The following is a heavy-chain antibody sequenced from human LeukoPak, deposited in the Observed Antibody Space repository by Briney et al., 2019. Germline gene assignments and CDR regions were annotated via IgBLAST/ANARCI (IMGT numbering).Heavy chain of an antibody. CDR1: GFTFSSYS. D-gene: IGHD3-10*01. V-gene: IGHV3-30*02. CDR2: IRYDGSNK. J-gene: IGHJ6*03. CDR3: AKQVVRGVIANYYYYMDV. Sequence: GGSLRLFCAASGFTFSSYSMHWDRQAPGKGLEWVAFIRYDGSNKYYADSVKGRFTISRDNSKNTLYLQMNSLRAEDTAVYYCAKQVVRGVIANYYYYMDVWGKGTTVTISS.